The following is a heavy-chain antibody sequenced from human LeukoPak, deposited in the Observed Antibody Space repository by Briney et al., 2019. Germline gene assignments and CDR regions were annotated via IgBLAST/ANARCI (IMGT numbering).Heavy chain of an antibody. CDR1: GFTVSSNY. J-gene: IGHJ4*02. CDR3: ARAGHDSSGFDY. Sequence: RGSLRLSCAASGFTVSSNYMSWVRQAPGKGLEWVSVIYSGGSTYYADSVKGRFTISRDNSKNTLYLQMNSLRAEDTAVYYCARAGHDSSGFDYWGQGTLVTVSS. V-gene: IGHV3-53*01. D-gene: IGHD3-22*01. CDR2: IYSGGST.